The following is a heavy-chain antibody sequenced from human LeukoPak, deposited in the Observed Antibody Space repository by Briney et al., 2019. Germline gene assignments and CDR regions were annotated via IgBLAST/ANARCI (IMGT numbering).Heavy chain of an antibody. Sequence: GGSLSLSCAASGFTFSSYAMSWVRQAPGKGLEWVSAISGSGGSTYYADSVKGLFTISRDTSKNTLYLQMNSLRAEDTAVYYCAKVRAYYYDSSGTLKAFDIWGQGTMVTVSS. CDR3: AKVRAYYYDSSGTLKAFDI. V-gene: IGHV3-23*01. J-gene: IGHJ3*02. CDR1: GFTFSSYA. CDR2: ISGSGGST. D-gene: IGHD3-22*01.